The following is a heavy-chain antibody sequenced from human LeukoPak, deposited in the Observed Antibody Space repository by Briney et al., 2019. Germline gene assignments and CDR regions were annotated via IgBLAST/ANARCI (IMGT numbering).Heavy chain of an antibody. D-gene: IGHD3-10*01. CDR2: ISSSSSTI. J-gene: IGHJ4*02. V-gene: IGHV3-48*02. Sequence: GGSLSLSCAASGFTFSSYCMNCVRQAPGEWLGLVSYISSSSSTIYYADSVKGRFTISRNNAKNSLYLQMNSLRDEDTAVYYCARRGKFDYWGQGTLVTVSS. CDR3: ARRGKFDY. CDR1: GFTFSSYC.